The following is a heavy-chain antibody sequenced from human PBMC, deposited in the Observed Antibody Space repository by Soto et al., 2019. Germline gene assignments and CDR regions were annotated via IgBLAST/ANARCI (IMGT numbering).Heavy chain of an antibody. V-gene: IGHV1-69*01. J-gene: IGHJ4*02. CDR2: IIPIFGIK. D-gene: IGHD3-10*01. CDR1: GGTFNTYA. Sequence: QMQLVQSGAEVKERGSSVKISCKTSGGTFNTYALTWVRQAPGPGLEWIGGIIPIFGIKNVAQRFQGRVPINADESLTTAYMEMTSLRSDDTAVYYCAKEAGDHWGQGTLVNVSS. CDR3: AKEAGDH.